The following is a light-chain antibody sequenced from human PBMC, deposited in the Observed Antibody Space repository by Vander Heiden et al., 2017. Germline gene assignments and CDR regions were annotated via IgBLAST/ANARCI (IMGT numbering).Light chain of an antibody. J-gene: IGKJ2*01. V-gene: IGKV1-5*03. CDR3: QQYDTYST. Sequence: DIQMTQSPSTLSASVGDRVTITCRASQSISSWLAWYQQKPGKAPTLLIYMASTLQSGVPSKFSGSGSGTEFTLTISSLQPDDSATYYCQQYDTYSTFGQGTKLEIK. CDR2: MAS. CDR1: QSISSW.